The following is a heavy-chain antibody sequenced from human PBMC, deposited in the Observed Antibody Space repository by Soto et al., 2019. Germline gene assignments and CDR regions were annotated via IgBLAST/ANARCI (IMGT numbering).Heavy chain of an antibody. V-gene: IGHV1-18*01. CDR3: ARGGYYDNPWGKLSHYGLDV. CDR1: GYTFIRYG. Sequence: QVQLVQSAAEVKKPGASVKVSCKTSGYTFIRYGIAWVRQAPGQGLGWVGWISPYNAYRIYAQKLQGRVTMTPDTPPRTMYMELSALKSDDTAVYHCARGGYYDNPWGKLSHYGLDVW. D-gene: IGHD3-16*01. J-gene: IGHJ6*01. CDR2: ISPYNAYR.